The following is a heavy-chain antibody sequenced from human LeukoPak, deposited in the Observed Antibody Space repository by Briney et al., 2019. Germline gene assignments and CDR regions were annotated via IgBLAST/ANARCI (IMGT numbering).Heavy chain of an antibody. J-gene: IGHJ4*02. CDR3: AKGYSSSWGDY. D-gene: IGHD6-13*01. Sequence: SGGSLRLSCAASGFTFSSYGMHWVRQAPGKGLEWVAVISYDGSNKYYADSVKGRFTISRDNSKNTLYLQMNSLRAEDTAVYYCAKGYSSSWGDYWGQGTLATVSS. CDR1: GFTFSSYG. CDR2: ISYDGSNK. V-gene: IGHV3-30*18.